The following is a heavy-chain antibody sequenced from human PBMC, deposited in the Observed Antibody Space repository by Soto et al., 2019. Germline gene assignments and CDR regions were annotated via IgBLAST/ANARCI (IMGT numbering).Heavy chain of an antibody. Sequence: ASVKVSCKASGGTFSSYTISWVRQAPGQGLEWMGRIIPILGIANYAQKFQGRVTITADKSTSTAYMELSSLRSEDTAVYYCARDITGTKDVGYYYYYMDVWGKGTTVTVSS. CDR2: IIPILGIA. D-gene: IGHD1-7*01. CDR1: GGTFSSYT. V-gene: IGHV1-69*04. J-gene: IGHJ6*03. CDR3: ARDITGTKDVGYYYYYMDV.